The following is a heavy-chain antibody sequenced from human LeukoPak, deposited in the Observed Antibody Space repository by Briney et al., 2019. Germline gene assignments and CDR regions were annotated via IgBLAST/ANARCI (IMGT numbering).Heavy chain of an antibody. D-gene: IGHD2-8*01. V-gene: IGHV3-7*01. CDR1: GFTFTTSW. Sequence: GGSLRLSCAVSGFTFTTSWMNWIRQAPGKGLEWVAGIKPDGSQKYYVDSVKGRFTISRDNSKNTLYLQMNSLRAEDTAVYYCARANPVLMVSKYFQHWGQGTLVTVSS. J-gene: IGHJ1*01. CDR2: IKPDGSQK. CDR3: ARANPVLMVSKYFQH.